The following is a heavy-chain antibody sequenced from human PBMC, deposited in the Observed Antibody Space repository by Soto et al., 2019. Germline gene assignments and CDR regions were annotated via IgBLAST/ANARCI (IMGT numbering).Heavy chain of an antibody. V-gene: IGHV1-18*01. Sequence: QVQLKQSGTEVRKPGASVRVSCKDYGYIFTNFGISWVRQAPGQGLEWMGWIRGYNENTHYAQKHQGRVSLPTDTSTGTAYIDLRSLSSDDTAINYWVRDSSSWFYYDHGMAVWGQGTTVTVSS. J-gene: IGHJ6*01. D-gene: IGHD6-13*01. CDR3: VRDSSSWFYYDHGMAV. CDR2: IRGYNENT. CDR1: GYIFTNFG.